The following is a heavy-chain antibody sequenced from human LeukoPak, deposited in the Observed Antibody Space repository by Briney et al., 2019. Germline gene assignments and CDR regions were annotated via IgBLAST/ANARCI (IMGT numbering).Heavy chain of an antibody. CDR3: ARGGYHTYYDFWSGYYHLDY. J-gene: IGHJ4*02. CDR1: GGTFSSYA. Sequence: GASVKVSCKASGGTFSSYAISWVRQAPGQGLEWMGWISAYNGNTNYAQKLQGRVTMTTDTSTSTAYMELRSLRSDDTAVYYCARGGYHTYYDFWSGYYHLDYWGQGTLVTVSS. D-gene: IGHD3-3*01. CDR2: ISAYNGNT. V-gene: IGHV1-18*01.